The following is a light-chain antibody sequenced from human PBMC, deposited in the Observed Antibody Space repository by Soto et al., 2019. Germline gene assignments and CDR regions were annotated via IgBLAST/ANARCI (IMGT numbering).Light chain of an antibody. CDR2: DVS. J-gene: IGLJ3*02. Sequence: QSVLTQPRSVSGSPGQSVTISCTGTNSDIGGYNYVSWYQQHPGKAPKVMIYDVSRRPSGVPDRFSGSKSGNTASLTISGLQAEDEADYYCCSYAGNNNFGVFGGGTKVTVL. CDR1: NSDIGGYNY. V-gene: IGLV2-11*01. CDR3: CSYAGNNNFGV.